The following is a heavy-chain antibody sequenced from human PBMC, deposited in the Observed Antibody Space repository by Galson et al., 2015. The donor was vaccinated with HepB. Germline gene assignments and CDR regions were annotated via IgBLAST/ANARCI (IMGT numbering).Heavy chain of an antibody. CDR3: AREARYSYGYAAFDY. Sequence: SVKVSCKASGYTFTTYYMHWVRQAPGQGLEWMGIINPSGGSTTYAQKFQGRVTVTTDTSTSTVYMELSSLRSEDTAVYYCAREARYSYGYAAFDYWGQGTLVTVSS. CDR2: INPSGGST. J-gene: IGHJ4*02. V-gene: IGHV1-46*01. CDR1: GYTFTTYY. D-gene: IGHD5-18*01.